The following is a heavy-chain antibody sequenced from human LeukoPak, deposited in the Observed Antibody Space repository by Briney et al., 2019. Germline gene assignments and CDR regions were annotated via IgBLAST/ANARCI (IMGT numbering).Heavy chain of an antibody. CDR3: ARDRVIALDY. CDR2: ISYDGSNK. CDR1: GFTFSSYA. D-gene: IGHD3-10*01. Sequence: GRSLRLSCAASGFTFSSYAMHWVRQAPGKGLEWVAVISYDGSNKYYADSVKGRFTTSRDNSKNTLYLQMNSLRAEDTAVYYCARDRVIALDYWGQGTLVTVSS. J-gene: IGHJ4*02. V-gene: IGHV3-30-3*01.